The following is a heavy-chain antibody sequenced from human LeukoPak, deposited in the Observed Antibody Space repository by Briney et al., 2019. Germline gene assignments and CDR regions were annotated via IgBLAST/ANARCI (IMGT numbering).Heavy chain of an antibody. D-gene: IGHD1-14*01. CDR3: ASIRRGY. J-gene: IGHJ4*02. CDR2: IYYSGST. V-gene: IGHV4-59*12. CDR1: GGSISSYY. Sequence: SETLSLTCTVSGGSISSYYWSWIRQPPGKGLEWIGYIYYSGSTNYNPSLKSRVTISVDTSKNQFSLKLSSVTAADTAVYYCASIRRGYWGQGTLVTVSS.